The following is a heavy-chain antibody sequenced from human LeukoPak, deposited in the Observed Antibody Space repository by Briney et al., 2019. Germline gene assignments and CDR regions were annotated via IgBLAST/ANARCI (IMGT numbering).Heavy chain of an antibody. J-gene: IGHJ4*02. CDR1: GFTFSSYG. CDR2: IWYDGSNK. CDR3: TRENFDCGDYG. D-gene: IGHD4-17*01. V-gene: IGHV3-33*01. Sequence: PGGSLRLSCAASGFTFSSYGMHWVRQAPGKGLEWVAFIWYDGSNKYYADSVKGRFTISRDNSKNTLYLQMNSLRAEGTAVYYCTRENFDCGDYGWGQGTLVTVSS.